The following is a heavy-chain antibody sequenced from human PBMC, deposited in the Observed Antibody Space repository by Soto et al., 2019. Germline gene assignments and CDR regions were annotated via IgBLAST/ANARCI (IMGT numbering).Heavy chain of an antibody. Sequence: GASVKVSCKVSGYTLTELSMHWVRQAPGKGLEWMGGFDPEDGETIYAQKFQGRVTMTEDTSTDTAYMELSSLRSEDTAVYYCATDGRGFGGRFRYSSSPVPVFYFDYWGQGTLVTVSS. V-gene: IGHV1-24*01. J-gene: IGHJ4*02. CDR1: GYTLTELS. CDR2: FDPEDGET. CDR3: ATDGRGFGGRFRYSSSPVPVFYFDY. D-gene: IGHD6-6*01.